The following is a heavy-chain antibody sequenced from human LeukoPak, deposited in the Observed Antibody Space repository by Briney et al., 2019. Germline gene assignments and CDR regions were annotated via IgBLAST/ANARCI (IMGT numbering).Heavy chain of an antibody. CDR2: ISASGGNT. CDR1: GFTFSSYA. J-gene: IGHJ4*02. Sequence: GGSLRLSCAASGFTFSSYAMNWVRQAPGKGLEWVSVISASGGNTDYADSVKGRFTISRDNSKNTLYLQMNSLRAEDTAVYYCAKLNPRYYYDSSGYPAYWGQGTLVTVSS. CDR3: AKLNPRYYYDSSGYPAY. V-gene: IGHV3-23*01. D-gene: IGHD3-22*01.